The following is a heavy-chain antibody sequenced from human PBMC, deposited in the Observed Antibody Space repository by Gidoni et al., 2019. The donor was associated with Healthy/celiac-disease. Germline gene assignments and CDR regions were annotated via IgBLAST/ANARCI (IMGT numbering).Heavy chain of an antibody. D-gene: IGHD5-12*01. CDR3: AGWGGGYGY. V-gene: IGHV1-46*01. CDR2: INPSGGGT. CDR1: GYTFTSYY. Sequence: QVQLVQSGAEVKKPGASVKVSCKASGYTFTSYYMHWVRQAPGQGLEWMGKINPSGGGTNYGQKYQGRGTMKRDTSTSTFYMGLSSLRSEEAAVFYCAGWGGGYGYWGQGTLVTVSP. J-gene: IGHJ4*02.